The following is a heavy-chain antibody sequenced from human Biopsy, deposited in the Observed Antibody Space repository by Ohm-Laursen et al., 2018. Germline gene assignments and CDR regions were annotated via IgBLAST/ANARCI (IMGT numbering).Heavy chain of an antibody. CDR3: VRLLRSKGELDY. CDR2: IGSSGSDV. V-gene: IGHV3-21*06. Sequence: SLRLSCAASGFTFSSYAMNWVRQAPGEGLEWVSSIGSSGSDVYYAASVKGRFTSSRDNARNSLYLQMGSLRVEDTAVYYCVRLLRSKGELDYWGQGTLVTVSS. D-gene: IGHD6-25*01. J-gene: IGHJ4*02. CDR1: GFTFSSYA.